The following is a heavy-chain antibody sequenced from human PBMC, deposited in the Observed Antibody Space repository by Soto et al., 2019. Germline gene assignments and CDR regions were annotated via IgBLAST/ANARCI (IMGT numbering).Heavy chain of an antibody. Sequence: SETLSLTCTVSGGSISSGDYYWSWIRQPPGKGLEWIGYIYYSGSTYYNPSLKSRVTISVGTSKNQFSLKLSSVTAADTAVYYCASRRGYSGYDRAFDYWGQGTLVTVSS. CDR2: IYYSGST. CDR1: GGSISSGDYY. J-gene: IGHJ4*02. CDR3: ASRRGYSGYDRAFDY. D-gene: IGHD5-12*01. V-gene: IGHV4-30-4*01.